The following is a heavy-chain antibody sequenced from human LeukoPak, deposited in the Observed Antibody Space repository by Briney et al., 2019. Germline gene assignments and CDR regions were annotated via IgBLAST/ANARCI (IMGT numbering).Heavy chain of an antibody. J-gene: IGHJ6*02. Sequence: PSQTLSLTCTVSGGSISSGDYYWSWIRQPPGKGLEWIGYIYYSGSTYYNPSLKSRVTISVDTSKNQFSLKLSSVTAADTAVYYCARTERLPNYYYYYGMDVWGQGTTVTVSS. D-gene: IGHD6-25*01. CDR2: IYYSGST. CDR1: GGSISSGDYY. CDR3: ARTERLPNYYYYYGMDV. V-gene: IGHV4-30-4*01.